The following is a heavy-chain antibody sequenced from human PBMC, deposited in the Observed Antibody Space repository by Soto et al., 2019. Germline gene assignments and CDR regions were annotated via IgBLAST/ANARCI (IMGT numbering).Heavy chain of an antibody. CDR1: GFTFTSSA. CDR3: AAVPISDFWSGFQNYFDY. J-gene: IGHJ4*02. V-gene: IGHV1-58*01. D-gene: IGHD3-3*01. CDR2: IVVGSGNT. Sequence: SVKVSCKASGFTFTSSAVQWVRQARGQRLEWIGWIVVGSGNTNYAQKFQERVTITRDMSTSTAYMELSSLRSEDTAVYYCAAVPISDFWSGFQNYFDYWGQGTLVTV.